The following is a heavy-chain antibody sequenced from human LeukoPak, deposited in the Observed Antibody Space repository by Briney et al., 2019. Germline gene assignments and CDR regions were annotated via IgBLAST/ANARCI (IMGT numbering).Heavy chain of an antibody. CDR1: GFTFNRFW. CDR2: IISDGSST. V-gene: IGHV3-74*01. Sequence: PGGSLRLSCAASGFTFNRFWMHWVRQPPGKGLVWVSRIISDGSSTNYAYYVKGRFTISRENAKNTLYLQMNSLRAEDTALYYCAREDVDITVATSGAFDIWGQGTMVTVSS. D-gene: IGHD6-19*01. J-gene: IGHJ3*02. CDR3: AREDVDITVATSGAFDI.